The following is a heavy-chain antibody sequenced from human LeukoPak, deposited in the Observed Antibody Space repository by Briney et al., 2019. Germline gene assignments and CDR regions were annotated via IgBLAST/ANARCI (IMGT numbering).Heavy chain of an antibody. V-gene: IGHV1-8*02. CDR3: AREYRHQPD. J-gene: IGHJ4*02. D-gene: IGHD5-12*01. CDR2: MNPNSGNT. CDR1: GYTFTGYY. Sequence: GASVKVSCKASGYTFTGYYMHWVRQAPGQGLEWMGWMNPNSGNTGYAQKFQGRFTMTWDTSITTAYMELSSLRSEDTAVYYCAREYRHQPDWGQGTLVTVSS.